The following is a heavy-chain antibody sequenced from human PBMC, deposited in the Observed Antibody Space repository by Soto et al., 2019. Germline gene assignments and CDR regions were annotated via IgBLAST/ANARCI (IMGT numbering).Heavy chain of an antibody. CDR1: GGSISSGGYY. CDR3: ARLGVRGVSYYYYGMDV. V-gene: IGHV4-31*03. D-gene: IGHD3-10*01. CDR2: IYYSGST. J-gene: IGHJ6*02. Sequence: QVQLQESGPGLVKPSQTLSLTCTVSGGSISSGGYYWSWIRQHPGKGLEWIGYIYYSGSTYYNPSLRSRVTISVDTSKNQFSLKLSSVTAADTAVYYCARLGVRGVSYYYYGMDVWGQGTTVTVSS.